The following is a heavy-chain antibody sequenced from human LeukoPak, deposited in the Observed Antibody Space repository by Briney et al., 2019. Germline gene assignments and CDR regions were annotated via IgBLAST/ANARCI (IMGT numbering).Heavy chain of an antibody. Sequence: QAGGSLRLSCAASRFTFSNYAMSWVRQAPGKGLEWVSAISGNGGSTYYADSVKGRFTISRDNSKNTLYLQMNSLRAEDTAVYYCAKDHRPGLKSSPTGFDYWGQGALVTVSS. D-gene: IGHD1-14*01. CDR1: RFTFSNYA. J-gene: IGHJ4*02. CDR2: ISGNGGST. V-gene: IGHV3-23*01. CDR3: AKDHRPGLKSSPTGFDY.